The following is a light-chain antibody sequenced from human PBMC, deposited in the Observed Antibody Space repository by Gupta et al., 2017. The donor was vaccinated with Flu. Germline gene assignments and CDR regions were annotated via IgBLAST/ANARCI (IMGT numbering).Light chain of an antibody. CDR2: EIR. V-gene: IGLV1-51*02. CDR1: TSNIGNNY. Sequence: TVTISCSGSTSNIGNNYVSWYQQLPGTAPKLLIYEIRKRPSGVPDRFSGSKSGTSATLDITGLQTADEADYFCEAWDNDLSVVLFGGGTKVTVL. CDR3: EAWDNDLSVVL. J-gene: IGLJ3*02.